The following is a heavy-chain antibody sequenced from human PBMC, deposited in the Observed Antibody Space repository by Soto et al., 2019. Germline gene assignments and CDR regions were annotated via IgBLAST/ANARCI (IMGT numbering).Heavy chain of an antibody. V-gene: IGHV3-23*01. CDR3: AKVPYYDYIWGVDY. CDR2: ISGSGGST. D-gene: IGHD3-16*01. Sequence: EVQLLESGGDLVQPGGSLRLSCAASGFSFSSYAMSWVRQAPGKGLEWVSAISGSGGSTYYADSVKGRFTISRDNSKNTQYPQRNCLRAEDTAVYYCAKVPYYDYIWGVDYWGQGTLVTVSS. J-gene: IGHJ4*02. CDR1: GFSFSSYA.